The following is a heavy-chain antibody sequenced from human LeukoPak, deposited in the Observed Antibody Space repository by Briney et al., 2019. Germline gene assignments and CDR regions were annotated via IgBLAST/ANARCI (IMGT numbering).Heavy chain of an antibody. CDR2: ISWNSGSI. CDR1: GFTFSSYA. V-gene: IGHV3-9*01. CDR3: AKDIGVVPAATPLDY. D-gene: IGHD2-2*01. Sequence: GGSLRLSCAASGFTFSSYAMSWVRQAPGKGLEWVSGISWNSGSIGYADSVKGRFTISRDNAKNSLYLQMNSLRAEDTALYYCAKDIGVVPAATPLDYWGQGTLVTVSS. J-gene: IGHJ4*02.